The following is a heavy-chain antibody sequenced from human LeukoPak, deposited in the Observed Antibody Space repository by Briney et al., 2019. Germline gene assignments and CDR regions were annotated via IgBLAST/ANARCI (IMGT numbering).Heavy chain of an antibody. Sequence: ASVKVSCKASGYTFTGYYMHWVRQAPGQGLEWMGWIDPNSGGTNYAQKFQGRVTMTRDTSISTAYMELSRLRSDDTAVYYCARELRSGNWFDPWGQGTLVTVSS. D-gene: IGHD1-26*01. CDR1: GYTFTGYY. V-gene: IGHV1-2*02. J-gene: IGHJ5*02. CDR2: IDPNSGGT. CDR3: ARELRSGNWFDP.